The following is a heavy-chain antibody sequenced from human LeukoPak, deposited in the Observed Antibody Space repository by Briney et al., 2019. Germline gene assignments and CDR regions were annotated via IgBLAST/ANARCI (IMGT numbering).Heavy chain of an antibody. CDR2: ISSSGSTI. CDR1: GFTFSDYY. Sequence: PGGSLRLSCAASGFTFSDYYMSWIRQAPGKGLEWVSYISSSGSTIYYADSVKGRFTISRDNAKNSLYLRMNSLRAEDTAVYYCARDKFYKYGDYRNWFDPWGQGTLVTVPS. CDR3: ARDKFYKYGDYRNWFDP. J-gene: IGHJ5*02. V-gene: IGHV3-11*01. D-gene: IGHD4-17*01.